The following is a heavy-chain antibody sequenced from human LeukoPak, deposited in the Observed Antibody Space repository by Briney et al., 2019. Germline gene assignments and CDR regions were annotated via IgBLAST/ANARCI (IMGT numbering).Heavy chain of an antibody. CDR3: ARYKVGYFDY. D-gene: IGHD1-26*01. J-gene: IGHJ4*02. Sequence: PSETLSLTCSISGGSISIGGYYWSWIRQHPGKALEWIGYIYYSGSTYYNPSLKSRVTMSVDTSKNQFSLKLSSVTAADTAVYYWARYKVGYFDYWGQGTRVTVSS. CDR2: IYYSGST. V-gene: IGHV4-31*03. CDR1: GGSISIGGYY.